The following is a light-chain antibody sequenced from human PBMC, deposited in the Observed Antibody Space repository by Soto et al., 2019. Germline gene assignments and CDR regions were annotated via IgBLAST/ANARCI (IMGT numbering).Light chain of an antibody. J-gene: IGKJ4*01. CDR3: QQRSNWPLT. CDR1: QSVSSY. CDR2: AAS. V-gene: IGKV3-11*01. Sequence: EIVLTQSPATLSLSPGERATLSCRASQSVSSYLAWYQQKPGQAPRLLINAASNRAPGIPARFSGSGSGTDFTLTISSLEPEDFAVYYCQQRSNWPLTFGGGTKVEIK.